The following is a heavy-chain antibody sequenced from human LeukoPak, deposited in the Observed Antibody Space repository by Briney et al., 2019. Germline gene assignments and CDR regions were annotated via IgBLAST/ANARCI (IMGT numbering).Heavy chain of an antibody. D-gene: IGHD4-17*01. Sequence: SGGSLRLSCAASGFTFSSYSMNGVREAPGKGLEWVSYISSSSSTIYYADSVKGRFTISRDNAKNSLYLQMNSLRAEDTAVYYCASPVGGDYDIAFDIWGQGTMVTVSS. CDR1: GFTFSSYS. CDR2: ISSSSSTI. J-gene: IGHJ3*02. V-gene: IGHV3-48*04. CDR3: ASPVGGDYDIAFDI.